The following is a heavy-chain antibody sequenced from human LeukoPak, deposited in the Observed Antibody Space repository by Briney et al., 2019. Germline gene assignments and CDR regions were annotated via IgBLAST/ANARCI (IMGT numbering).Heavy chain of an antibody. V-gene: IGHV3-48*02. CDR1: GFTFSSYS. Sequence: PGGSLRLSCAASGFTFSSYSMNWVRQAPGKGREGVSYISSSSSTIYYADSVKGRFTISRDNAKNSLYLQMNSLRDEDTAVYYCARTYYYDTRGFDIWGQGTMVTVSS. CDR2: ISSSSSTI. CDR3: ARTYYYDTRGFDI. J-gene: IGHJ3*02. D-gene: IGHD3-22*01.